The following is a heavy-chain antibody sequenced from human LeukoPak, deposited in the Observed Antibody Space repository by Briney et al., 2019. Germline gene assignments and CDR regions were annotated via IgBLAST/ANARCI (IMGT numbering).Heavy chain of an antibody. CDR3: ASHPAFDY. CDR1: GFTFSTYW. Sequence: GGSLRLSCAASGFTFSTYWMHWVRHAPGKGLVWVSRINSDGSSTNYADSVKGRFTISRDNARNTLFLQMNSLRAEDTAVYYCASHPAFDYWGQGTLVTVSS. J-gene: IGHJ4*02. CDR2: INSDGSST. V-gene: IGHV3-74*01.